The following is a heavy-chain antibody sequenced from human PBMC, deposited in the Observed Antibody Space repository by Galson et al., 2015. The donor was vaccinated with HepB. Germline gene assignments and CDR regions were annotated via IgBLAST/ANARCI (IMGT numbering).Heavy chain of an antibody. J-gene: IGHJ4*02. CDR2: IYYSGST. Sequence: ETLSLTCTVSGGSVSSGSYYWSWIRQHPGKGLEWIGYIYYSGSTNYNPTLKSRVTISVDTSKNQFSLKLSSVTAADTAVYYCASTLTTTYLIDYWGQGTLVTVSS. CDR3: ASTLTTTYLIDY. D-gene: IGHD4-11*01. V-gene: IGHV4-61*01. CDR1: GGSVSSGSYY.